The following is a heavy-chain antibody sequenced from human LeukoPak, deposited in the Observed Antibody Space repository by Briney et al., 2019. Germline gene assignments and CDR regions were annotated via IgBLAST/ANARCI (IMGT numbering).Heavy chain of an antibody. CDR3: VRDGNRGYDMDV. Sequence: GGSLRLSCEGSAFIFSGHWMNWVRQTPGKGLEWVASIKEDGSERQYVDSVKGRFSISRDNTKGSLFLQLNSLRAVDTAVYYCVRDGNRGYDMDVWGQGTAVTVSS. CDR2: IKEDGSER. D-gene: IGHD3-10*01. CDR1: AFIFSGHW. V-gene: IGHV3-7*03. J-gene: IGHJ6*02.